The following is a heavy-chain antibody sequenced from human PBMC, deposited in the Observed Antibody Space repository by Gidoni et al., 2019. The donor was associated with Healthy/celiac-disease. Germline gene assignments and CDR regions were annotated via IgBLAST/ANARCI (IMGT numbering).Heavy chain of an antibody. Sequence: EVQLVESGGGLVQPGRSLRLSCAASGFTFDDYAMHWVRQAPGKGLEWVSGISWNSGSIGYADSVKGRFTISRDNAKNSLYLQMNSLRAEDTALYYCAKAPASPWYFDLWGRGTLVTVSS. J-gene: IGHJ2*01. CDR2: ISWNSGSI. CDR3: AKAPASPWYFDL. CDR1: GFTFDDYA. V-gene: IGHV3-9*01.